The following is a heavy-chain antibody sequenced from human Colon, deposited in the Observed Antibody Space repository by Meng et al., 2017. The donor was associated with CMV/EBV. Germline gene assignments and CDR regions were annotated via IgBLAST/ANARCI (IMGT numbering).Heavy chain of an antibody. CDR2: ISSSGSTI. CDR3: ARLGGVYGDYEAY. CDR1: GFTFSSYE. V-gene: IGHV3-48*03. J-gene: IGHJ4*02. D-gene: IGHD4-17*01. Sequence: GESLKISCAASGFTFSSYEMNWVRQAPGKGLEWVSYISSSGSTIKYADSVKGRFTISRDNAKNSLYLQMDTLRADDTGVYYCARLGGVYGDYEAYWGQGTLVTVSS.